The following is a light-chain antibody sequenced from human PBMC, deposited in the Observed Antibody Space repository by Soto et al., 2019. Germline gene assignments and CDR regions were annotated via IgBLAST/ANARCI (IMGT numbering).Light chain of an antibody. J-gene: IGKJ2*01. CDR2: QAS. CDR1: QTISVW. Sequence: DIQMTQSPSTLSASVGDRVTITCRASQTISVWLAWYQQKPGRAPKLLIYQASTLESGVPSRFNGSGSGTEFTLTISSLQPDDFATYYCQQYNSYSYTFGQGTKLEIK. V-gene: IGKV1-5*03. CDR3: QQYNSYSYT.